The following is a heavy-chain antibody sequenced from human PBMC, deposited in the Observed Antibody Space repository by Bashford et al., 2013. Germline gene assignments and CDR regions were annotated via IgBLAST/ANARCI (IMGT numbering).Heavy chain of an antibody. CDR2: ISGSGGNT. J-gene: IGHJ3*02. D-gene: IGHD5-18*01. CDR3: ARGVTDAFDI. Sequence: PGKGAWSGSSGISGSGGNTYYADSVKGRFTISRDNSKNTLYLQMNSLRTEDTAVYYCARGVTDAFDIWGQGTMVTVSS. V-gene: IGHV3-23*01.